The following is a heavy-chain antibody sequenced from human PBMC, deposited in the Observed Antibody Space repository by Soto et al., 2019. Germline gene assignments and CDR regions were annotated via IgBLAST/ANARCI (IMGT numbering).Heavy chain of an antibody. Sequence: PGGSLRLSSAASGFTFSSYAMSWVRQAPGKGLEWVSAISGSGGSTYYADSVKGRFTISRDNSKNTLYLQMNSLRAEDTAVYYCAKDSATSPYYYYGMDVWGQGTTVTVSS. V-gene: IGHV3-23*01. CDR1: GFTFSSYA. CDR2: ISGSGGST. D-gene: IGHD5-12*01. CDR3: AKDSATSPYYYYGMDV. J-gene: IGHJ6*02.